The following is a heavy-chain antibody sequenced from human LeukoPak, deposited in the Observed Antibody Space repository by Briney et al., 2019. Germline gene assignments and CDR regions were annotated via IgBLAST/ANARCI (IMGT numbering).Heavy chain of an antibody. CDR1: GFTVRNIY. CDR3: VRWTFHYDSSGRYLSGAFDI. CDR2: IYSGGGT. Sequence: GGPLRLSCAASGFTVRNIYMSWVRKAPGKGLEWVSLIYSGGGTYSADSVKGRFTISRYISKNALYLQMNSLRAEDTAVYYCVRWTFHYDSSGRYLSGAFDIWGQGTMVTVSS. D-gene: IGHD3-22*01. V-gene: IGHV3-53*04. J-gene: IGHJ3*02.